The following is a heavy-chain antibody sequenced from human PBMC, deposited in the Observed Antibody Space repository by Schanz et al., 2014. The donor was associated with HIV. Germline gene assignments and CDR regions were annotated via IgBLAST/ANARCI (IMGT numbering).Heavy chain of an antibody. CDR1: GYTFINYG. D-gene: IGHD2-21*01. Sequence: QVQLLQPGAELKKPGASVKVSCKASGYTFINYGISWVRQAPGQGLEWRGWISGYNGNTNYAQKIQGRVTMTRDTSTTTAYMELRGLRPDDTAIYYCARDGEPYGIDVWGQGTPVTVSS. CDR3: ARDGEPYGIDV. V-gene: IGHV1-18*01. J-gene: IGHJ6*02. CDR2: ISGYNGNT.